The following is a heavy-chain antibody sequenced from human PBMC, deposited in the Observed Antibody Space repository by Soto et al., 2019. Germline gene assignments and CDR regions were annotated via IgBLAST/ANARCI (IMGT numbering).Heavy chain of an antibody. CDR3: ARSRHGSGSYTHFYYGLDV. D-gene: IGHD3-10*01. CDR2: ISFDGSTE. Sequence: QVQLVESGGGVVQPGRSLRLSCAASGFPFISYAMHWVRQATGTGLERVAVISFDGSTEYYADSVKGRFTISRDNCKNTVYLQMNSLRSEDTAVYYCARSRHGSGSYTHFYYGLDVWGQGTTVTVSS. J-gene: IGHJ6*02. CDR1: GFPFISYA. V-gene: IGHV3-30-3*01.